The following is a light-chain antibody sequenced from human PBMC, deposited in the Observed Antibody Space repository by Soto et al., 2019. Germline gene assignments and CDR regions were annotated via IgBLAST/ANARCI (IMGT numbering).Light chain of an antibody. Sequence: EIVLTQSPGTLSLSPGERATLSCRASQSVSRRYLAWYQQKPGQAPRLLIYDGSTRATGIPDRFSGSGSGTDFTLTISRLEPEDFAVYYCQQYGSSLFTFGPGTKVDIK. J-gene: IGKJ3*01. CDR2: DGS. CDR1: QSVSRRY. CDR3: QQYGSSLFT. V-gene: IGKV3-20*01.